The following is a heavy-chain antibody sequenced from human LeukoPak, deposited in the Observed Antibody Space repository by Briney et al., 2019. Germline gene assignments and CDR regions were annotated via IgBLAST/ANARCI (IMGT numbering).Heavy chain of an antibody. V-gene: IGHV3-48*03. CDR3: ARDGDGYNWGYYFDY. J-gene: IGHJ4*02. Sequence: PGGSLRLSCAASGFTFSSYGMNWVRQAPGKGLEWVSYISSSGSTIYYADSVKGRFTISRDNAKNSLYLQMNSLRAEDTAVYYCARDGDGYNWGYYFDYWGQGTLVTVSS. CDR1: GFTFSSYG. D-gene: IGHD5-24*01. CDR2: ISSSGSTI.